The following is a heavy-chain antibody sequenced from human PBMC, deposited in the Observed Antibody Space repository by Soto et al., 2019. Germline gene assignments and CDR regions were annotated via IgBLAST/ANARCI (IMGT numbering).Heavy chain of an antibody. CDR1: GGTFSSYA. Sequence: VASVKVSCKASGGTFSSYAISWVRQAPGQGLEWMGGIIPIFGTANYAQKFQGRVTITADESTSTAYMELSSLRSEDTAVYYCARDPLKVRGVIMPNYGMDVWGQGTTVTAP. V-gene: IGHV1-69*13. CDR2: IIPIFGTA. D-gene: IGHD3-10*01. CDR3: ARDPLKVRGVIMPNYGMDV. J-gene: IGHJ6*02.